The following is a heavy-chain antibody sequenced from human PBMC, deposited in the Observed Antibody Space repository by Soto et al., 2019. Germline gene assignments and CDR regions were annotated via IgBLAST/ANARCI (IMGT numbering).Heavy chain of an antibody. CDR3: ARADRGWSGYGSFLDY. D-gene: IGHD5-12*01. Sequence: GASVKVSCKASGYSFTSYDINWVRQATGQGLEWMGWMNPNSGNTGYAQKFQGRVTMTRNTSISTAYMELSSLRSEDTAVYYCARADRGWSGYGSFLDYWGQGTLVTVSS. V-gene: IGHV1-8*01. J-gene: IGHJ4*02. CDR2: MNPNSGNT. CDR1: GYSFTSYD.